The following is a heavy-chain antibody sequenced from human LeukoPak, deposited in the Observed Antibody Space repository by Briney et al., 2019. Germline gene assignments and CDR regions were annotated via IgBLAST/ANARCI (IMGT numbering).Heavy chain of an antibody. CDR3: ARKLLWFGGSFVTFDY. Sequence: ASVKVSCKASGYTFTSYDINWVRRATGQGLEWMGWMNPNSGNTGYAQKFQGGVAMTRNTSISTAYTELSSLRSEDTAVYYCARKLLWFGGSFVTFDYWGQGTLVTVSP. J-gene: IGHJ4*02. D-gene: IGHD3-10*01. CDR1: GYTFTSYD. V-gene: IGHV1-8*01. CDR2: MNPNSGNT.